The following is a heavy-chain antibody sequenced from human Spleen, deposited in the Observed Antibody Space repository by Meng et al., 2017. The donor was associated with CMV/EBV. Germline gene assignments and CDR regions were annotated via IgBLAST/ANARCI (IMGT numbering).Heavy chain of an antibody. CDR2: ISSSGTSI. Sequence: GESLKISCAASGFSFSNYEMTWVRQAPGKGLEWVSYISSSGTSIYYGNSVKGRFTISRDNAKNSLYLQMNSLRAEDTAVYYCARDRYCSSTTCFNYYYYGMDVWGQGTTVTVSS. V-gene: IGHV3-48*03. CDR1: GFSFSNYE. D-gene: IGHD2-2*01. J-gene: IGHJ6*02. CDR3: ARDRYCSSTTCFNYYYYGMDV.